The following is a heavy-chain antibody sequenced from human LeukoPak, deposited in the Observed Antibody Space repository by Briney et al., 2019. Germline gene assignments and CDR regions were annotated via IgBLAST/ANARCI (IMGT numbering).Heavy chain of an antibody. CDR3: AKMRGFGDY. J-gene: IGHJ4*02. Sequence: SETLSLTCTVSGGSVSRQHWSWIRQPPGKGLEWIGYIYNSGSTDYNPSLKSRVIISVDTSKNQFSLKLTSVTAADTAVYYCAKMRGFGDYWGQGTPVTVSS. V-gene: IGHV4-59*02. CDR1: GGSVSRQH. D-gene: IGHD3-10*01. CDR2: IYNSGST.